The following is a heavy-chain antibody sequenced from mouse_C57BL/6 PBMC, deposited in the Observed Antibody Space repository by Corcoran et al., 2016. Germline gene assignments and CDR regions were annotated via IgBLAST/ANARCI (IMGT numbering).Heavy chain of an antibody. CDR1: GFSLSTSGMG. CDR3: ARSSGWCAY. V-gene: IGHV8-12*01. J-gene: IGHJ3*01. D-gene: IGHD3-2*02. Sequence: QVTLKESGPGILQSSQTLSLTCSFSGFSLSTSGMGVSWIRQPSGKGLEWLAHIYWDVNKRYTPSLKGRLTIPKDTSRNQVFLKITSVDTADTATYYCARSSGWCAYWGQGTLVTVSA. CDR2: IYWDVNK.